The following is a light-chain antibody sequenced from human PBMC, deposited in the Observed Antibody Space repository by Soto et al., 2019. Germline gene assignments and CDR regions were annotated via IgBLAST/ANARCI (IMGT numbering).Light chain of an antibody. CDR2: SHN. Sequence: QSVLTQPPSASGTPGQRVTISCSGSSSNFGSNPVNWYQQLPGTAPKLLIYSHNQRPSGVPDRISGSKSGTSASPAISGLQSEDEADYYCAAWDDSLNGVVFGGGTKLTVL. V-gene: IGLV1-44*01. CDR3: AAWDDSLNGVV. J-gene: IGLJ2*01. CDR1: SSNFGSNP.